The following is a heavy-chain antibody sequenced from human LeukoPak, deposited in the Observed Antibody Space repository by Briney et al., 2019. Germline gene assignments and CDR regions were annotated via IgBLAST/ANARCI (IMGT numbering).Heavy chain of an antibody. D-gene: IGHD5-24*01. CDR1: GYSFTSYW. V-gene: IGHV5-51*01. CDR3: ARLGMGNNGWYNWFDP. J-gene: IGHJ5*02. Sequence: EESLKISCKGSGYSFTSYWIGWVRQMPGKGLEWMGIIYPGDSDTRYIPSFQGQVTISADKSISTAYLQWSSLKASDTAIYYCARLGMGNNGWYNWFDPWGQGTLVTVSS. CDR2: IYPGDSDT.